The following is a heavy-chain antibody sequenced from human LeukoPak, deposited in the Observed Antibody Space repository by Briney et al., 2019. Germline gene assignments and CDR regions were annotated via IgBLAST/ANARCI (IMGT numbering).Heavy chain of an antibody. Sequence: GGSLRLSCAASGFSFSNYWMHWVRQAPGKGLVWVTRMNSDGSATYYADSAQGRFTISRDNAKNTLYLQMNSLRAEDTAMYFCAKGPNYFDSWGQGTLVTVSS. J-gene: IGHJ4*02. V-gene: IGHV3-74*01. CDR3: AKGPNYFDS. CDR1: GFSFSNYW. CDR2: MNSDGSAT.